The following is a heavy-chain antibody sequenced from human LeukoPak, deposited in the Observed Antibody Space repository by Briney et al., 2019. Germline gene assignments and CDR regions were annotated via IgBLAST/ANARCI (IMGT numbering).Heavy chain of an antibody. CDR2: IYHSGST. CDR3: ARVWCSGGSCYSPYFDY. J-gene: IGHJ4*02. Sequence: SGTLSLTCDVSGDSLSSIKWWSWVRQPPGKGPEWIGEIYHSGSTNYNPSLKSRVTISVDKSKNQFSLKLSSVTAADTAVYYCARVWCSGGSCYSPYFDYWGQGTLVTVSS. CDR1: GDSLSSIKW. V-gene: IGHV4-4*02. D-gene: IGHD2-15*01.